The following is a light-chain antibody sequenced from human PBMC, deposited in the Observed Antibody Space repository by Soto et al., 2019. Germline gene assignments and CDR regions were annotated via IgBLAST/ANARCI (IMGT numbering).Light chain of an antibody. V-gene: IGLV1-47*02. CDR1: SSNIGSNY. Sequence: QSVLTQPPSASGTPGQRVTISCSGSSSNIGSNYVCWYQHLPGTAPKLLIYSNNQRPSGVPDRFSGSKSGTSASLAITGLQAEDEADYYCQSYDSSLSGPWVFGGGTKLTVL. CDR2: SNN. CDR3: QSYDSSLSGPWV. J-gene: IGLJ3*02.